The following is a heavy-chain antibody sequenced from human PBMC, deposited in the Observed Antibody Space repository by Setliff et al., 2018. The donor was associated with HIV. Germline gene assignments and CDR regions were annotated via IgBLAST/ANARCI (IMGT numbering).Heavy chain of an antibody. CDR2: INPNNGGT. Sequence: ASVKVSCKASGYTFTGYYMHWVRQAPGQGLEWMGWINPNNGGTNYAQKFQGRVTMTRDTSISTAYMELSRLRSDDTAVYYCARDYYDSSGHIFFPGPPDYWGQGTLVTVSS. D-gene: IGHD3-22*01. CDR1: GYTFTGYY. V-gene: IGHV1-2*02. CDR3: ARDYYDSSGHIFFPGPPDY. J-gene: IGHJ4*02.